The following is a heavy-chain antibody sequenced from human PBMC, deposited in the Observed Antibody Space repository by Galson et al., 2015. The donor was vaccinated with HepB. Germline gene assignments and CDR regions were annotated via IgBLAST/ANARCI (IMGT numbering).Heavy chain of an antibody. D-gene: IGHD6-19*01. Sequence: SLRLSCAGSGFIFSNYALSWVRQAPGKGLQWVSGISGDTYGTYYAASVKGRFTISRDNSNSRRYLQMTSVTADDTATYYCAKGRGWYTGFDSWGQGALVTVSS. CDR3: AKGRGWYTGFDS. CDR2: ISGDTYGT. V-gene: IGHV3-23*01. CDR1: GFIFSNYA. J-gene: IGHJ4*02.